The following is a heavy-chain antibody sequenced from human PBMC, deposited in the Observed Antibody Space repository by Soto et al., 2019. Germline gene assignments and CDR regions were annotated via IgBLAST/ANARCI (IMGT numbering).Heavy chain of an antibody. CDR2: IYPTGST. Sequence: QVQLQESGPRLVKPSETLSLTCAVSGVSISTNNWWTWVRQPPGKGLEYIGEIYPTGSTNYAPSLKSRLTISVDRSKNEISLRLTSVTAADTAVYYCARVDWSGRDLNFWGQGALVTVSS. CDR1: GVSISTNNW. J-gene: IGHJ4*02. V-gene: IGHV4-4*02. D-gene: IGHD3-3*01. CDR3: ARVDWSGRDLNF.